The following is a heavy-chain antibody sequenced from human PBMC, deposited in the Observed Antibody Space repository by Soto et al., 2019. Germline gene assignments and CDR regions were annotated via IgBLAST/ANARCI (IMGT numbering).Heavy chain of an antibody. Sequence: EVQLLESGGGLVQPGGSLRLSCAASGLTFSSYAMSWVRQAPGKGLEWVSAISGSGGSTYYADSVKGRFTISRDNSKNTLYLQMNSLRAEDTAVYYCAKDSTYYYGSGSYYNVFDYWGQGTLVTVSS. CDR1: GLTFSSYA. CDR3: AKDSTYYYGSGSYYNVFDY. J-gene: IGHJ4*02. V-gene: IGHV3-23*01. D-gene: IGHD3-10*01. CDR2: ISGSGGST.